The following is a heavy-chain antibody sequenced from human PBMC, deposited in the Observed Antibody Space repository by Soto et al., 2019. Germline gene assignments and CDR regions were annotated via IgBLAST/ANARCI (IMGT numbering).Heavy chain of an antibody. Sequence: SETLSVACTVCGSFNRSYYRSWIRQPPGKGLEWIGYIYYSGSTNYNPSLKSRVTISVDRSKNQFSLKVRSVTAADTAVYYCARETYGDYVGYLDPWGQGIQVTVSS. CDR1: GSFNRSYY. CDR3: ARETYGDYVGYLDP. J-gene: IGHJ5*02. V-gene: IGHV4-59*12. D-gene: IGHD4-17*01. CDR2: IYYSGST.